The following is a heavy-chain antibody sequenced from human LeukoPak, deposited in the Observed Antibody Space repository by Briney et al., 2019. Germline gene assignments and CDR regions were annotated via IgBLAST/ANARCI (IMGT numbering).Heavy chain of an antibody. CDR2: IYYSGST. CDR1: GGSISGYY. Sequence: SETLSLTCTVSGGSISGYYWGWIRQPPGQGLEWIGYIYYSGSTNYNPSLKSRVTISLDTSKNQFSLKLSSVTAADTAVYYCARAIGRDGYNFDFDYWGQGTLVTVSS. J-gene: IGHJ4*02. V-gene: IGHV4-59*01. D-gene: IGHD5-24*01. CDR3: ARAIGRDGYNFDFDY.